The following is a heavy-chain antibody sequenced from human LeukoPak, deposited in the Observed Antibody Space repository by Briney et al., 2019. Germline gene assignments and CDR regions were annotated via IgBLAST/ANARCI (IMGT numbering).Heavy chain of an antibody. D-gene: IGHD6-13*01. J-gene: IGHJ4*02. V-gene: IGHV5-51*01. CDR1: GYSFTSYW. CDR2: IYPRDSDT. Sequence: GESLKISCKGSGYSFTSYWIGWLRQMPGKGLEWMGIIYPRDSDTRYSPSFQGQVTISADKSISTAYLQWSSLKASDTAMYYCAREVAAAGTLGGDFDYWGQGTLVTVSS. CDR3: AREVAAAGTLGGDFDY.